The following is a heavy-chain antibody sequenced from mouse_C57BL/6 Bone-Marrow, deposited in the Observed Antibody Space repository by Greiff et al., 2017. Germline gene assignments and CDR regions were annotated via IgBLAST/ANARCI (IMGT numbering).Heavy chain of an antibody. D-gene: IGHD1-1*01. J-gene: IGHJ1*03. Sequence: QVQLQQSGAELARPGASVKLSCKASGYTFTSYGISWVKQRTGQGLEWIGEIYPRSGNTCYNEKFKGKATLTADKSSSTAYMELRSLTSEDSAVYFCARNAVVAHFDVWGTGTTVTVSS. V-gene: IGHV1-81*01. CDR1: GYTFTSYG. CDR2: IYPRSGNT. CDR3: ARNAVVAHFDV.